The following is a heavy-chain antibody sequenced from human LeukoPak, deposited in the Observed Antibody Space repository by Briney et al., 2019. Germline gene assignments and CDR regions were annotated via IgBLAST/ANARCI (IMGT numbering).Heavy chain of an antibody. Sequence: SVKVSCKTSGYTFTGYYMHWVRQAPGQGLEWMGGIIPIFGTANYAQKFQGRVTITADKSTSTAYMELSSLRSEDTAVYYCARGPFIAAAGARPFDYWGQGTLVTVSS. CDR3: ARGPFIAAAGARPFDY. CDR1: GYTFTGYY. CDR2: IIPIFGTA. D-gene: IGHD6-13*01. V-gene: IGHV1-69*06. J-gene: IGHJ4*02.